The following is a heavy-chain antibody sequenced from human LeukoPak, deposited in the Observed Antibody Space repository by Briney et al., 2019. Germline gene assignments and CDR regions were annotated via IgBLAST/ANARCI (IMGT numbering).Heavy chain of an antibody. D-gene: IGHD3-10*01. V-gene: IGHV4-31*03. CDR2: IYYSGST. Sequence: PSETLSLTCTFSGGSISSGGYYWSWIRQHPGKGLEWIGYIYYSGSTYYNPSLKSRVTISVDTSKNQFSLKLSSVTAADTAVYYCAREVYGSGSLHYFDYWGQGTLVTVSS. CDR1: GGSISSGGYY. CDR3: AREVYGSGSLHYFDY. J-gene: IGHJ4*02.